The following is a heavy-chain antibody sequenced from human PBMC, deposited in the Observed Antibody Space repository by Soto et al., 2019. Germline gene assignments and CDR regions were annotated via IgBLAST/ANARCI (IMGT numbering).Heavy chain of an antibody. J-gene: IGHJ4*02. V-gene: IGHV6-1*01. CDR1: WYSFSINMSA. Sequence: PSQTLSLTCVISWYSFSINMSAFNLIRHSPSRVLELLGRTYYSSKWYNDYAVSVRSRITINPDTSKSQFSLQLNSVTPEDTAVYYCARGIAAGRGDCIDHWGQGTLVTVSS. CDR2: TYYSSKWYN. D-gene: IGHD6-13*01. CDR3: ARGIAAGRGDCIDH.